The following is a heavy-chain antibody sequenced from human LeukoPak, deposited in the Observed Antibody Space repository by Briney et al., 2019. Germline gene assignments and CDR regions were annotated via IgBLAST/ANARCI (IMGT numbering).Heavy chain of an antibody. CDR2: IKSKTDGGTT. CDR3: TTASPTPWEATVFGY. Sequence: GGSLRLSCAASGFTFSNAWMSWVRQAPGKGLEWVGRIKSKTDGGTTDYAAPVKGRFTISRDDSKNTLYLQMNSLKTEDTAVYYCTTASPTPWEATVFGYWGQGTLVTVSS. V-gene: IGHV3-15*01. D-gene: IGHD4-17*01. CDR1: GFTFSNAW. J-gene: IGHJ4*02.